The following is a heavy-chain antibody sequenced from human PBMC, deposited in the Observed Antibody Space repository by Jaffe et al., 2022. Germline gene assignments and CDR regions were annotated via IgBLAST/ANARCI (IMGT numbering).Heavy chain of an antibody. Sequence: QVQLVESGGGLVKPGGSLRLSCAASGFTFSDYYMSWIRQAPGKGLEWVSYISSTANTISYADSVKGRFTISRDNTKNSLYLQMSSLRVEDTAVYYCARGGRGSSNWFDPWGQGTLVTVSS. D-gene: IGHD6-19*01. CDR2: ISSTANTI. J-gene: IGHJ5*02. V-gene: IGHV3-11*01. CDR1: GFTFSDYY. CDR3: ARGGRGSSNWFDP.